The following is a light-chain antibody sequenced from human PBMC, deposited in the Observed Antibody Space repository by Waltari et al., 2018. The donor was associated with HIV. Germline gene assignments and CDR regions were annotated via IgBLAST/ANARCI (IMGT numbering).Light chain of an antibody. Sequence: QSVLTQPPSVSEAPRQRVTISCSGSMSNIGNNAVTWYQQVHGQSPKLLIYYDDHLSSGVSDRFSGSKSGTSASLAIRGLQSEDEAEYYCAAWDDYLNGYVFGSGTKVTVL. J-gene: IGLJ1*01. CDR1: MSNIGNNA. CDR2: YDD. CDR3: AAWDDYLNGYV. V-gene: IGLV1-36*01.